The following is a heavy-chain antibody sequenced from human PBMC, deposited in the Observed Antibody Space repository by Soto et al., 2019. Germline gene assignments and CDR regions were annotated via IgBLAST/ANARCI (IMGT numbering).Heavy chain of an antibody. CDR3: AKDRWGGYYPYYYYGMDV. V-gene: IGHV3-23*01. CDR2: LSGSGDNT. CDR1: GFTFSSFA. J-gene: IGHJ6*02. Sequence: GGSLRLSCVASGFTFSSFAMSWVRQAPGKGLEWVSLLSGSGDNTYYADSVKGRFTISRDNSKNTLYLQMNSLRAEDTAVYYCAKDRWGGYYPYYYYGMDVWGQGTTVTVSS. D-gene: IGHD3-3*01.